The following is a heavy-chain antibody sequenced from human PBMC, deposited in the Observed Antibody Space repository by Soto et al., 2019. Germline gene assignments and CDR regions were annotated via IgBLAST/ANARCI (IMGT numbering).Heavy chain of an antibody. Sequence: SETLSLTCTVSGGSISSYYWSWIRQPPGKGLEWIGYIYYSGSTNYNPSLKSRVTISVDTSKDQFSLKLSSVTAADTAVYYCARDRFDYYDSSGYYYGLGWFDPWGQGTLVTVSS. D-gene: IGHD3-22*01. CDR3: ARDRFDYYDSSGYYYGLGWFDP. J-gene: IGHJ5*02. CDR2: IYYSGST. CDR1: GGSISSYY. V-gene: IGHV4-59*01.